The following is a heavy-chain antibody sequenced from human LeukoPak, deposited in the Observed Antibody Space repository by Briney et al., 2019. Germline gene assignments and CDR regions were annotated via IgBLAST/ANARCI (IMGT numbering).Heavy chain of an antibody. V-gene: IGHV3-74*01. J-gene: IGHJ6*02. Sequence: GGSLRLSCAASGFPFSSYWMHWVRQVPGKGLLWVSRINSDGSATIYADSVRGRFTISRDNAKSTLYLQMSGLRVDDTAVYHCASDSPYYGMDVWGQGTTVTVSS. CDR1: GFPFSSYW. CDR2: INSDGSAT. CDR3: ASDSPYYGMDV.